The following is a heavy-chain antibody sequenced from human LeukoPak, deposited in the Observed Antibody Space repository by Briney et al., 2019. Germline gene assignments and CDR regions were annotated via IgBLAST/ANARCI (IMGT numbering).Heavy chain of an antibody. J-gene: IGHJ6*03. CDR3: ARDSEFRADRYYYYMDV. D-gene: IGHD3-10*01. CDR2: IIPIFGTA. V-gene: IGHV1-69*05. CDR1: GYTFTGYY. Sequence: GASVKVSCKASGYTFTGYYMHWVRQAPGQGLEWMGGIIPIFGTANYAQKFQGRVTITTDESTSTAYMELSSLRSEDTAVYYCARDSEFRADRYYYYMDVWGKGTTVTVSS.